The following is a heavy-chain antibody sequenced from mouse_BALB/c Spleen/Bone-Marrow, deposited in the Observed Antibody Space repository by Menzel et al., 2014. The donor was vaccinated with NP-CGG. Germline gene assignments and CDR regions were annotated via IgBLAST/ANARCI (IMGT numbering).Heavy chain of an antibody. CDR2: IRSKSNDYAT. CDR3: VRHGYFGNYYYALDY. J-gene: IGHJ4*01. D-gene: IGHD2-1*01. CDR1: GFTLNTYA. Sequence: EVMLVESGGGLVQPKGSLKLSCAASGFTLNTYAMNWVRQAPGKGLEWVARIRSKSNDYATYYADSVKDRFTISRDDSQNMLYLQMNNLKTEDTAMYYCVRHGYFGNYYYALDYWGQGTSVTVSS. V-gene: IGHV10-1*02.